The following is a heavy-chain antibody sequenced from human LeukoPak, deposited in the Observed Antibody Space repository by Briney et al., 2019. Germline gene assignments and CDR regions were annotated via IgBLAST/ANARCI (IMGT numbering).Heavy chain of an antibody. D-gene: IGHD3-16*02. CDR1: GFTFSSYG. CDR2: IWSDGSSK. V-gene: IGHV3-33*01. CDR3: ARGGVKVDYDYVWGSYRPNWFDP. J-gene: IGHJ5*02. Sequence: PGGSLRLSCAASGFTFSSYGMHWVRQAPGKGLEWVAVIWSDGSSKHYADSVKGRFTISRDNSKNTLYLQMNSLRAEDTAVYYCARGGVKVDYDYVWGSYRPNWFDPWGQGTLVTVSS.